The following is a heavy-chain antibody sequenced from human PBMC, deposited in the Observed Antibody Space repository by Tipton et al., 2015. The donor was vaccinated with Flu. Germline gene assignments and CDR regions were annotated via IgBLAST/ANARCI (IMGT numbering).Heavy chain of an antibody. J-gene: IGHJ3*02. D-gene: IGHD1-26*01. CDR2: ISSSGSTI. Sequence: AVSGFTFSDYYMSWIRQAPGKGLEWVSYISSSGSTIYYADSVKGRFTISRDNAKNSLYLQMNSLRAEDTAVYYCARYHLSAQGAFDIWGQGTMATVSS. CDR3: ARYHLSAQGAFDI. V-gene: IGHV3-11*01. CDR1: GFTFSDYY.